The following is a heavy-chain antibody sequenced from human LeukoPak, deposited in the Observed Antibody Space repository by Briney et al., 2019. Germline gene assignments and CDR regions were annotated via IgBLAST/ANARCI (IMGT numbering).Heavy chain of an antibody. CDR2: INADGSST. Sequence: GGSLRLSCAASGFTFSSYWMHWVRQAPGKRPVWVSRINADGSSTSYADSVKGRFTISRDNAKNTLYLQMNSLRAEDTAVYYCGRGFSIVPAGIPDYWGLGTLVTVSS. D-gene: IGHD2-2*02. J-gene: IGHJ4*02. CDR1: GFTFSSYW. V-gene: IGHV3-74*01. CDR3: GRGFSIVPAGIPDY.